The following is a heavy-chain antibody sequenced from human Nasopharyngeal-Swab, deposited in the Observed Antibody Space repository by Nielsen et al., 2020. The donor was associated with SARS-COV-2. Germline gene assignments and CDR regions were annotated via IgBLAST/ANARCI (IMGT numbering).Heavy chain of an antibody. CDR2: ISSRSSYT. CDR3: ASEGTYCSGGSCYGY. J-gene: IGHJ4*02. Sequence: WIRQPPGKGLEWVSYISSRSSYTNNADSVKGRFTICRDNAKNSLYLQMNSLRAEDTAVYYCASEGTYCSGGSCYGYWGQGTLVTVSS. V-gene: IGHV3-11*06. D-gene: IGHD2-15*01.